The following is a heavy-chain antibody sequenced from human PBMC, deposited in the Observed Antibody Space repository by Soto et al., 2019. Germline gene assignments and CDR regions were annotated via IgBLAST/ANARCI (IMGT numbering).Heavy chain of an antibody. V-gene: IGHV3-15*01. CDR2: SNRKNDGGTT. CDR3: TSGRYNAY. CDR1: GLTFSNDW. D-gene: IGHD2-2*02. J-gene: IGHJ4*02. Sequence: PGGSLRLSCAASGLTFSNDWTSWVRQAPGKGLEWLCHSNRKNDGGTTDYAAPEKGRFTISTDDSTNTQYLQLNCLKTEDTAVYYCTSGRYNAYWGQGALVTVSS.